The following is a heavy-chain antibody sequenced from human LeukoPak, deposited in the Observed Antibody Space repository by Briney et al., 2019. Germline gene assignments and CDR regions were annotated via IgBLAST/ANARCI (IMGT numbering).Heavy chain of an antibody. D-gene: IGHD2-15*01. CDR2: INPIFGTA. V-gene: IGHV1-69*13. CDR3: ASNDGYCSGGSFPMDV. J-gene: IGHJ6*03. Sequence: ASVKVSCKASGGTFSSYAISWVRQAPGQGLEWMGGINPIFGTANYAQKFQGRVTITADESTSTAYMELSSLRSEDTAVYCCASNDGYCSGGSFPMDVWGKGTTVTISS. CDR1: GGTFSSYA.